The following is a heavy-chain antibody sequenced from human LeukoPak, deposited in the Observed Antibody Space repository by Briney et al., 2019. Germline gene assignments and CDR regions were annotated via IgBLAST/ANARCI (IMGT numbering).Heavy chain of an antibody. V-gene: IGHV1-69*13. Sequence: GASVKVSCKASGGTFSSYAINWVRQAPGQGLEWMGGIIPIFGTANYAQKFQGRVTITADESTSTAYMELSSLGSEDTAVYYCARDVPYSSGWSYYYYYGMDVWGQGTTVTVSS. CDR2: IIPIFGTA. CDR1: GGTFSSYA. CDR3: ARDVPYSSGWSYYYYYGMDV. D-gene: IGHD6-19*01. J-gene: IGHJ6*02.